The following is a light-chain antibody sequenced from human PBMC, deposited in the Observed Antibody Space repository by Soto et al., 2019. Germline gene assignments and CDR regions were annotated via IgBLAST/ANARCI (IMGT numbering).Light chain of an antibody. CDR2: AAS. V-gene: IGKV3-20*01. CDR3: QQYGSSPWT. J-gene: IGKJ1*01. CDR1: QSVSSNY. Sequence: EMVMTQSPSILSVSPGERATLSCRASQSVSSNYLGWYQQKPGQAPRLLIYAASSRATGIPDRFSGSGSGTDFTLTISRLEPEDFAVYFCQQYGSSPWTFGQGTKVDIK.